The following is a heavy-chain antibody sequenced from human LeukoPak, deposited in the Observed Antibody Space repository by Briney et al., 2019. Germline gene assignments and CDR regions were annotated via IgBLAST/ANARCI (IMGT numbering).Heavy chain of an antibody. CDR2: IHSGGST. D-gene: IGHD2-15*01. CDR1: GFTVSSNY. Sequence: GGSLRLSCAASGFTVSSNYMSWVRQAPGKGLEWVSVIHSGGSTYYADSVKGRFTISRDNSKNTLYLQMNSLRAEDTAVYYCASLGYCSGGSCYFDYWGQGTLVTVSS. J-gene: IGHJ4*02. CDR3: ASLGYCSGGSCYFDY. V-gene: IGHV3-53*01.